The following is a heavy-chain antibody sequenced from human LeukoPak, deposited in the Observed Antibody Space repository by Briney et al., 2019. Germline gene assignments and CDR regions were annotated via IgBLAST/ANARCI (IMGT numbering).Heavy chain of an antibody. V-gene: IGHV3-33*01. CDR2: IWYDGSNK. J-gene: IGHJ3*02. Sequence: GGSLRLSCAASGFTFSSYGMDWVRQAPGKRLEWVAAIWYDGSNKHYADSVKGRFTISRDNSKNTLYLQMNGLRAEDTAVYCCAREYYYDSSLAFDIWGQGTMVTVSS. CDR3: AREYYYDSSLAFDI. CDR1: GFTFSSYG. D-gene: IGHD3-22*01.